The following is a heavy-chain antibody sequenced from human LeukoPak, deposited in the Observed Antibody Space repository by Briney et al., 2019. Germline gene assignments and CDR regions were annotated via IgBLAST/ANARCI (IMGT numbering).Heavy chain of an antibody. CDR3: ARMGGYSGYATH. D-gene: IGHD5-12*01. J-gene: IGHJ4*02. V-gene: IGHV4-59*08. CDR2: IHYSGTT. CDR1: GGSISTYY. Sequence: SETLSLTCTVSGGSISTYYWSWIRQPPGKGLEWIGYIHYSGTTNYNPSLKNRVTISLDTSKNQFSLNLSSVTATDTAVYYCARMGGYSGYATHWGQGTLVTVSS.